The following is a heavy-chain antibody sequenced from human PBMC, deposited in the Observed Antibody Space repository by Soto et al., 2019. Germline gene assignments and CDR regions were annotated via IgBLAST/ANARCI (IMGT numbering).Heavy chain of an antibody. J-gene: IGHJ6*02. Sequence: SLKVPCKAYGYTFTRYDINSVRQATGQGLEWMGWINPNSGNTVNSQRSHGRVTMTRNTSISTAYMELSSLRSEQTAVYYCARGLWIHLWSHFYYYYVMDGWGQGTTVNVSS. CDR2: INPNSGNT. V-gene: IGHV1-8*01. CDR1: GYTFTRYD. D-gene: IGHD5-18*01. CDR3: ARGLWIHLWSHFYYYYVMDG.